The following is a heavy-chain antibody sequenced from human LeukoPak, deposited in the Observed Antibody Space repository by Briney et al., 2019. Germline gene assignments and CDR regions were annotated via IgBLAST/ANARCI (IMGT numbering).Heavy chain of an antibody. CDR2: ISSSGSTI. CDR3: ARSYYDFWSGYYPEYYYGMDV. Sequence: GGSLRLSCAASGFTFSSYSMNWVRQAPGKGLEWVSYISSSGSTIYYADSVKGRFTISRDNAKNSLYLQMNSLRAEDTAVYYCARSYYDFWSGYYPEYYYGMDVWGQGTTVTVSS. J-gene: IGHJ6*02. V-gene: IGHV3-48*04. CDR1: GFTFSSYS. D-gene: IGHD3-3*01.